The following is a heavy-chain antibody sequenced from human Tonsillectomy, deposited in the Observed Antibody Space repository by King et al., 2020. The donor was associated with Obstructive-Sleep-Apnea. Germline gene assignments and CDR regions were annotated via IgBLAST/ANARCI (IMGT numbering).Heavy chain of an antibody. CDR3: ARDGSGSYPMNEYFQH. D-gene: IGHD1-26*01. Sequence: QLQESGPGLVKPSETLSLTCTVSGGSISSSSYYWGWIRQPPGKGLEWIGSIYYSGSTYYNPSLKSRVTISVDTSKNQFSLKLSSVTAADTAVYYCARDGSGSYPMNEYFQHWGQGTLVTVSS. V-gene: IGHV4-39*07. CDR2: IYYSGST. J-gene: IGHJ1*01. CDR1: GGSISSSSYY.